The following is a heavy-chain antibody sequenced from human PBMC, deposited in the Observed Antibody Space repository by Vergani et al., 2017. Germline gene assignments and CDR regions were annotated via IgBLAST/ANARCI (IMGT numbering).Heavy chain of an antibody. Sequence: QITLKESGPTLVKPTQTLTLTCTFSGFSLSTSGVGVGWIRQPPGKALEWLALIYWDDDKRYSPSLKSRLTITKDTSKDHVVLTVTNMDPVDTATYYCARLCYYGSYWYFDLWGRGTLVTVSS. V-gene: IGHV2-5*02. J-gene: IGHJ2*01. CDR1: GFSLSTSGVG. D-gene: IGHD3-22*01. CDR3: ARLCYYGSYWYFDL. CDR2: IYWDDDK.